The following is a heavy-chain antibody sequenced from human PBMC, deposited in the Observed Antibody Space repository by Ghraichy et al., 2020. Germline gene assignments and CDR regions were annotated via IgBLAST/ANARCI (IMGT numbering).Heavy chain of an antibody. CDR2: INHSGST. J-gene: IGHJ3*01. Sequence: ESLNISCAVFGGSFSDYFWSWIRQPPGKELEWIGEINHSGSTKYNPSLKSRVTISVDTSKNQFSLKLNSVIAADTAVYYCARYSSNSYDDAFDSWGRGTLVTASS. CDR3: ARYSSNSYDDAFDS. CDR1: GGSFSDYF. D-gene: IGHD6-13*01. V-gene: IGHV4-34*01.